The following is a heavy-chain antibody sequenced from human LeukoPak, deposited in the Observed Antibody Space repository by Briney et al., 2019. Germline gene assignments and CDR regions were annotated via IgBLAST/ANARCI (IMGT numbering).Heavy chain of an antibody. D-gene: IGHD4-17*01. CDR2: ISNEGRVE. J-gene: IGHJ4*02. Sequence: PGRSLTLSCAASRFTSSDYGMHWVRQAPGKGLEWVTVISNEGRVEYYTDSVKGRFIISRDNSDNMLSLQMNRRRPEDTAVYYCTKEGGPMSATTERYSFDHWGRGTLVTVSS. V-gene: IGHV3-30*18. CDR3: TKEGGPMSATTERYSFDH. CDR1: RFTSSDYG.